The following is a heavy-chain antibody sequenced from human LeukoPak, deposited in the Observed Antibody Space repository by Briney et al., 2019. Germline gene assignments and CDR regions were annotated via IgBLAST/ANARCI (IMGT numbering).Heavy chain of an antibody. D-gene: IGHD3-22*01. CDR2: ISGNGGST. Sequence: GGSLRLSCAASGFTFSSYGMSWVREAPGKGLGLVSAISGNGGSTFYADSVKGRLTISRDNSENTLYLQVNSLRAGDAPVYYCAKGSYYYDSSGYHRAFDIWGQGTMVSVSS. CDR3: AKGSYYYDSSGYHRAFDI. J-gene: IGHJ3*02. V-gene: IGHV3-23*01. CDR1: GFTFSSYG.